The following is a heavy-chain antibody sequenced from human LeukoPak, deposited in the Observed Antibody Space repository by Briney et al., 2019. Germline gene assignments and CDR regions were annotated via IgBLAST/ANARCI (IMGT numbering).Heavy chain of an antibody. V-gene: IGHV4-34*01. D-gene: IGHD3-22*01. Sequence: SETLSLTCAVYGGSFSGYYWSWIRQPPGKGLEWIGEINHSGSTNYNPSLKSRVTMSVDTSKNQFSLKLSSVTAADTAVYYCAREAWGITMIVGGNWFDPWGQGTLVTVSS. CDR1: GGSFSGYY. CDR3: AREAWGITMIVGGNWFDP. CDR2: INHSGST. J-gene: IGHJ5*02.